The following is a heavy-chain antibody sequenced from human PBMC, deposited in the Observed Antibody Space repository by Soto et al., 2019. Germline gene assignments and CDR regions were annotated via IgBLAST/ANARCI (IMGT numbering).Heavy chain of an antibody. V-gene: IGHV3-23*01. CDR3: AKHGPIRGSRDAFDI. J-gene: IGHJ3*02. D-gene: IGHD6-13*01. CDR2: ISGSGGST. Sequence: EVQLLESGGGLVQPGGSLRLSCVASGFTFSSYAMSWVRQAPGKGLEWVSVISGSGGSTYYADSVKGRFTISRDNSKNTLYLQRNSLRAEDTAVYYCAKHGPIRGSRDAFDIWGRGTMVTVSS. CDR1: GFTFSSYA.